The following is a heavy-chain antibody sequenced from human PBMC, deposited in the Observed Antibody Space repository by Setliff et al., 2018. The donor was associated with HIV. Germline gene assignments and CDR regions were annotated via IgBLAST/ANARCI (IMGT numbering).Heavy chain of an antibody. J-gene: IGHJ5*02. D-gene: IGHD6-19*01. CDR2: ISPNFGHT. CDR1: GYTFTTYG. Sequence: ASVKVSCKASGYTFTTYGISWVRQAPGHGLEWMGWISPNFGHTKYAQKFLDRVTMTVDTATSRVYMELRSLRSDDTAVYFCARKTTSGYNWFDPWGQGTLVTVSS. V-gene: IGHV1-18*01. CDR3: ARKTTSGYNWFDP.